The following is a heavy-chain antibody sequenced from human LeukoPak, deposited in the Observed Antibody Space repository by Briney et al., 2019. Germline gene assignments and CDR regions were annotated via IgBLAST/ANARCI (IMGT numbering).Heavy chain of an antibody. CDR1: GGSISSSRYY. J-gene: IGHJ3*02. Sequence: PSETLSLTCTVSGGSISSSRYYWGWIRQPPGKGLEWIGNIYYSGSTYYNPSLKSRVTISVDTSKNQFSLKLTSVTAADTAVYYCARASVVTATPAFDIWGQGTMVTVSS. V-gene: IGHV4-39*07. D-gene: IGHD2-21*02. CDR2: IYYSGST. CDR3: ARASVVTATPAFDI.